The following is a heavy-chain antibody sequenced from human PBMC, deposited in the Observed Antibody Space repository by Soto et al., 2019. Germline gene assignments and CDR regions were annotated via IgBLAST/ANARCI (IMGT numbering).Heavy chain of an antibody. CDR2: IYYSGST. Sequence: PSETLSLTCTVSGGSISSSSYYWGWIRQPPGKGLEWIGSIYYSGSTYYNPSLKSRVTISVDTSKNQFSLKLSSVTAADTAVYYCARVAGRADYYDSSGYLLPGDAFDIWGQGTMVTVS. J-gene: IGHJ3*02. D-gene: IGHD3-22*01. V-gene: IGHV4-39*01. CDR1: GGSISSSSYY. CDR3: ARVAGRADYYDSSGYLLPGDAFDI.